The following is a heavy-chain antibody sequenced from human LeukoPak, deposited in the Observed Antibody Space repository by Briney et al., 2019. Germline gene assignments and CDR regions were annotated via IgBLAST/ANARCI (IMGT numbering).Heavy chain of an antibody. Sequence: PGRSLRLSCAASGFTFSNYGMHWVRQAPGKGPEWVAVIWYDGSNKYYADSVKGRFTISRDNSKNTLHLKMNSLRAEDTAVYYCAREPYDSSGLNYFDYWGQGTLVTVSS. D-gene: IGHD3-22*01. CDR3: AREPYDSSGLNYFDY. J-gene: IGHJ4*02. CDR2: IWYDGSNK. CDR1: GFTFSNYG. V-gene: IGHV3-33*01.